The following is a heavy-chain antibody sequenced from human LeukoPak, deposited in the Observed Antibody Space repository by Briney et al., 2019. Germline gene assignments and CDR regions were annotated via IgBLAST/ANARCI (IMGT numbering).Heavy chain of an antibody. CDR2: INADRSET. CDR1: GYTFSTYW. J-gene: IGHJ4*02. D-gene: IGHD1-1*01. Sequence: VGSLRLSCVASGYTFSTYWMPCVRQAPGKGPEWVANINADRSETHYVDNVKGRFTVSRNKAKNSLYLQMDRLRAEDAAIYYCTRDKSRVPAPLYYWGQGTLVTVSS. CDR3: TRDKSRVPAPLYY. V-gene: IGHV3-7*05.